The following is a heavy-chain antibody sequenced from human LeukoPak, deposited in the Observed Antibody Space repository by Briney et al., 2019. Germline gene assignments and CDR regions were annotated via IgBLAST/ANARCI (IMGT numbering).Heavy chain of an antibody. CDR3: ARGFRSRTNNYDILTGYSRYFQH. Sequence: PSETLSLTCTVSGGSISSSSYYWGWIRQPPGKGLEWIGSIYYSGSTYYNPSLKSRVTISVDTSKNQFSLKLSSVTAADTAVYYCARGFRSRTNNYDILTGYSRYFQHWGQGTLVTVSS. CDR2: IYYSGST. V-gene: IGHV4-39*07. CDR1: GGSISSSSYY. J-gene: IGHJ1*01. D-gene: IGHD3-9*01.